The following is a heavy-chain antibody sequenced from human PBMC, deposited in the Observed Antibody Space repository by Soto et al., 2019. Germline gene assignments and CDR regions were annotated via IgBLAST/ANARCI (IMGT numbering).Heavy chain of an antibody. CDR3: ARNKGDGGYVAAFDI. CDR1: GGSISRGDYY. D-gene: IGHD5-12*01. J-gene: IGHJ3*02. V-gene: IGHV4-30-4*01. CDR2: IYYSGST. Sequence: PSETLSRTGAVSGGSISRGDYYWSWIRQPPGKGLEWIGYIYYSGSTYYNPSLRSRVTISVDTSKNQFSLKLSSVTAADTAVYYCARNKGDGGYVAAFDIWGQGTMVTVSS.